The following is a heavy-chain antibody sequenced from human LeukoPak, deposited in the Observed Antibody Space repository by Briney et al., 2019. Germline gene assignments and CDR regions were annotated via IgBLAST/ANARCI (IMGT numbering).Heavy chain of an antibody. CDR1: GFTFSDYY. J-gene: IGHJ4*02. CDR2: ISSSGSFI. Sequence: GGSLRLSCAASGFTFSDYYMSWIRQAPGKGLEWVSYISSSGSFIYYADSVKGRFTISRDNAKNSLYLQMNSLRAEDTAVYYCARAYTVTAPFDYWGQGTLVTVSS. CDR3: ARAYTVTAPFDY. V-gene: IGHV3-11*01. D-gene: IGHD4-17*01.